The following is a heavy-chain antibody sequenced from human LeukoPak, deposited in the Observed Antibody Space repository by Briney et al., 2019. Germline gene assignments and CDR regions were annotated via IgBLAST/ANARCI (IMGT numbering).Heavy chain of an antibody. CDR1: GFTFSGSA. CDR2: IRSKANSYAT. CDR3: TLGVVVTAISGPRDY. D-gene: IGHD2-21*02. Sequence: GGSLRLSCAASGFTFSGSAMHWVRQASGKGLEWVGRIRSKANSYATAYAASVKGRFTISRDDSKNTAYLQMNSLKTEDTAVYYCTLGVVVTAISGPRDYWGQGTLVTVSS. V-gene: IGHV3-73*01. J-gene: IGHJ4*02.